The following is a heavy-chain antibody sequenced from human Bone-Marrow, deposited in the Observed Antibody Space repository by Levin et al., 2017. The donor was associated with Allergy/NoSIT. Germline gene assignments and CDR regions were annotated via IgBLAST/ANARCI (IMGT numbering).Heavy chain of an antibody. CDR2: ISSGGSTT. D-gene: IGHD3-10*01. Sequence: PGGSLRLSCAASGFTFSDYFISWVRQAPGKGLEWVAYISSGGSTTYYAGSVEGRFTISRDNAKNSLSLQMNSLRADDTAVYYCTAEGCITNPCYAAGTWGQGTTVTVSS. J-gene: IGHJ6*02. CDR3: TAEGCITNPCYAAGT. CDR1: GFTFSDYF. V-gene: IGHV3-11*01.